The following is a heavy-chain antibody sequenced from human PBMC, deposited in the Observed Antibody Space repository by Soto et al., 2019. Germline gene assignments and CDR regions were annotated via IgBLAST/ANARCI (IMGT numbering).Heavy chain of an antibody. CDR3: ARARGGGKYIRSWYGYYYYMDV. CDR2: INHSGST. J-gene: IGHJ6*03. D-gene: IGHD6-13*01. CDR1: GGSFSGYY. V-gene: IGHV4-34*01. Sequence: SETLSLTCAVYGGSFSGYYWSWIRQPPGKGLEWIGEINHSGSTNYNPSLKSRVTISVDTSKNQFSLKLSSVTAADTAVYYCARARGGGKYIRSWYGYYYYMDVCGKXTTVTVSS.